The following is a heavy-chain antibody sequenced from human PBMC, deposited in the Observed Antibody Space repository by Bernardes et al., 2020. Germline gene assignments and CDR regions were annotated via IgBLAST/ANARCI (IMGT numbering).Heavy chain of an antibody. V-gene: IGHV1-2*06. J-gene: IGHJ4*02. Sequence: ASMKVSCKASGYTFTGYYMHWVRQAPGQGLEWMGRINPNSGGTNYAQKFQGRVTMTRDTSISTAYMELSRLRSDDTAVYYCARGSEFPPPVFGVVTPAFDYWGQGTLVTVSS. D-gene: IGHD3-3*01. CDR2: INPNSGGT. CDR1: GYTFTGYY. CDR3: ARGSEFPPPVFGVVTPAFDY.